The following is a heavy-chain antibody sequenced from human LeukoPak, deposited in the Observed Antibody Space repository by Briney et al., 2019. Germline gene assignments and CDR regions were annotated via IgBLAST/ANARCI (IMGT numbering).Heavy chain of an antibody. J-gene: IGHJ4*02. V-gene: IGHV4-39*01. Sequence: SETLSLTCTVSGGSISNSYYYWGWIRQPPGKGLQWIGSVSYSGTTYYNPSLKSRVTISVDTSKNQFSLKLSSVTAADTAVYYCARHPHFDYWGQGTLVTVSS. CDR1: GGSISNSYYY. CDR2: VSYSGTT. CDR3: ARHPHFDY.